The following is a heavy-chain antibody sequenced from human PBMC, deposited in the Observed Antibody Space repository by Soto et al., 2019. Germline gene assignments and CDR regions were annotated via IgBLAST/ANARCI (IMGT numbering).Heavy chain of an antibody. J-gene: IGHJ4*02. V-gene: IGHV3-30*18. Sequence: QVQLVESGGGVVQPGRSLRLSCAASGFTFSHYAMHWVRQAPGKGLEWVALMSYDGSNEYYADSVKGRFTISRDKSKNTLYLQMNSLRAEDTAVYYCAKDRSHDFDYWGQGTLVTVSS. CDR1: GFTFSHYA. D-gene: IGHD1-26*01. CDR3: AKDRSHDFDY. CDR2: MSYDGSNE.